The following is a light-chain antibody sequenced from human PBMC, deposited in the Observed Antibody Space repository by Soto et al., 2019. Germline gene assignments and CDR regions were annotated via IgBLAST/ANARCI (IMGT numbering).Light chain of an antibody. CDR3: QHRYNWPLT. J-gene: IGKJ4*01. CDR2: DAS. V-gene: IGKV3-11*01. CDR1: QSVSSY. Sequence: EIVLTQSPATLSLSPGERATLSCRASQSVSSYLAWYQQKPGQAPRLLISDASNRATGIPARFSGSGSATDFTLTISSLEPEDFAVYYCQHRYNWPLTFGGGTKVEIK.